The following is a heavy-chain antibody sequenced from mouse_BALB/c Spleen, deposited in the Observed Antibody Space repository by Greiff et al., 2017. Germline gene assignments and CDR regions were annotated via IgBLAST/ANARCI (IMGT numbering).Heavy chain of an antibody. D-gene: IGHD1-2*01. CDR3: ARSGITTAMDY. J-gene: IGHJ4*01. V-gene: IGHV5-9*03. Sequence: EVQVVESGGGLVKPGGSLKLSCAASGFTFSSYTMSWVRQTPEKRLEWVATISSGGGNTYYPDSVKGRFTISRDNAKNNLYLQMSSLRSEDTALYYCARSGITTAMDYWGQGTSVTVSS. CDR2: ISSGGGNT. CDR1: GFTFSSYT.